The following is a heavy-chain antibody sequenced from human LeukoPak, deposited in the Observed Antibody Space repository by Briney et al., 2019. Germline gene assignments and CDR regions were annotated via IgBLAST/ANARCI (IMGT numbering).Heavy chain of an antibody. CDR2: IKQDGSEK. Sequence: PGGSLRLSCVASGITFISYWMSWVRQGPGKGLEWVANIKQDGSEKYYVDSVKGRFTISRDNAKNTLYLQMNSLRAEDTAVYYCAKDPPFYGDYDYFDYWGQGTLVTVSS. CDR1: GITFISYW. V-gene: IGHV3-7*03. D-gene: IGHD4-17*01. J-gene: IGHJ4*02. CDR3: AKDPPFYGDYDYFDY.